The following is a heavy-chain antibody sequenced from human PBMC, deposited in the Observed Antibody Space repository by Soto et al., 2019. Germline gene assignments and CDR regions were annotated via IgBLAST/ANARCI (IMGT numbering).Heavy chain of an antibody. Sequence: SETLSLTCTVSGGSVSSGSYYWSWVRQPPGKGLEWIGYIYYSGSTNYNPSLKSRVTISVDTSKNQFSLKLSSVTAADTAVYYCARDRYNWKAYYYYGMDVWGQGTTVTVSS. CDR2: IYYSGST. V-gene: IGHV4-61*01. CDR1: GGSVSSGSYY. CDR3: ARDRYNWKAYYYYGMDV. D-gene: IGHD1-20*01. J-gene: IGHJ6*02.